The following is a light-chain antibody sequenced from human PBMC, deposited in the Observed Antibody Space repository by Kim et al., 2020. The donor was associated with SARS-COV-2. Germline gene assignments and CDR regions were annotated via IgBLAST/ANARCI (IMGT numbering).Light chain of an antibody. CDR3: QQYNSYPVT. J-gene: IGKJ1*01. CDR1: QSISSW. CDR2: DAS. V-gene: IGKV1-5*01. Sequence: GDRVTITCRASQSISSWLAWYQQKPGKAPKLLIYDASSLESGVPSRFSGSRSGTEFTLTISSLQPDDFATYYCQQYNSYPVTFGQGTKVDIK.